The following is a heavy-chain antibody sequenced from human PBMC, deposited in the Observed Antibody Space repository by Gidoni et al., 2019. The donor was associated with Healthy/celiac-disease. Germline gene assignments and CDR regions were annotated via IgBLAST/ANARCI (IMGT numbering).Heavy chain of an antibody. CDR3: TRGGRGVLVLRYSGNAFDI. Sequence: EVQLVESGGGLVQPGRSLRLSCTASGFTFGDYAMSWVRQAPGKGLEWVGFIRSKAYGGTTEYAASVKGRFTISRDDSKSIAYLQMNSLKTEDTAVYYCTRGGRGVLVLRYSGNAFDIWGQGTMVTVSS. J-gene: IGHJ3*02. D-gene: IGHD3-9*01. V-gene: IGHV3-49*04. CDR1: GFTFGDYA. CDR2: IRSKAYGGTT.